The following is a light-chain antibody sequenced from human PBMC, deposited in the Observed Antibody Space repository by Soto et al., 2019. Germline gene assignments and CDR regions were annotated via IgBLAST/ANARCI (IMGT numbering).Light chain of an antibody. CDR3: QQYNSYSYT. CDR1: QSISSW. J-gene: IGKJ2*01. V-gene: IGKV1-5*03. Sequence: DIPMTQSPSTLSASVGDRVTITCRASQSISSWLAWYQQKPGKAPKLLIYKASSLKSGVPSRFSGSGSGTEFTLTINSLQPDDFATYYCQQYNSYSYTFGQGTKLEIK. CDR2: KAS.